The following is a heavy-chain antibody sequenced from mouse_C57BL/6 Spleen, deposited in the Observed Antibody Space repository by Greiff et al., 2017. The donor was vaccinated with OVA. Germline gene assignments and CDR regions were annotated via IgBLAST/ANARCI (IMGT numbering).Heavy chain of an antibody. CDR3: AKGGGYGDY. Sequence: QVQLQQPGAELVRPGTSVKLSCKASGYTFTSYWMHWVKQRPGQGLEWIGVIDPSDSYTNYNQKFKGKATLTVDTSSSTAYMQLSSLTSEDSAVYYCAKGGGYGDYWGQGTTLTVSS. CDR1: GYTFTSYW. J-gene: IGHJ2*01. V-gene: IGHV1-59*01. D-gene: IGHD1-1*02. CDR2: IDPSDSYT.